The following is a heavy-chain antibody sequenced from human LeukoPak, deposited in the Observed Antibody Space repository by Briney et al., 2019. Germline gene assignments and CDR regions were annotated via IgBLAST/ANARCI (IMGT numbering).Heavy chain of an antibody. V-gene: IGHV1-18*01. J-gene: IGHJ3*02. CDR3: ARPTLKYSGSYADAFDI. CDR2: ISAYNGNT. D-gene: IGHD1-26*01. Sequence: GASVKVSCKASGYTSTSYGISWVRQAPGQGLEWMGWISAYNGNTNYAQKLQGRVTMTTDTSTSTAYMELRSLRSDDTAVYYCARPTLKYSGSYADAFDIWGQGTMVTVSS. CDR1: GYTSTSYG.